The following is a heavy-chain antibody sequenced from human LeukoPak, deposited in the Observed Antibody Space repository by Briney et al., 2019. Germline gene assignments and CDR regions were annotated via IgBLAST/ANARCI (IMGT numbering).Heavy chain of an antibody. CDR3: ARDLLLGDYVWGSLGY. CDR1: GYSISSGYY. Sequence: SETLSLTRTVSGYSISSGYYWGWIRQPPGQGLEWIGSIYHSGSTYYNPSLKSRVTISVDTSKNQFSLKLSSVTAADTAVYYCARDLLLGDYVWGSLGYWGQGTLVTVSS. V-gene: IGHV4-38-2*02. J-gene: IGHJ4*02. D-gene: IGHD3-16*01. CDR2: IYHSGST.